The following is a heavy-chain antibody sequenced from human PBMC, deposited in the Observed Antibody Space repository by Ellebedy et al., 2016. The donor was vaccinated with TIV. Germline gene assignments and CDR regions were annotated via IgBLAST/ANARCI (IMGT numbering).Heavy chain of an antibody. CDR1: GFPFSSYS. D-gene: IGHD6-19*01. J-gene: IGHJ4*02. Sequence: GESLKISCAASGFPFSSYSMFWVRQAPGKGLEWVSYIISGTSDIYNAESVKGGVTISRDNAKNSLYLQMDSLRDEDTAVYYCAAGYSGGLYGIDYWGQGTLVIVSS. CDR2: IISGTSDI. V-gene: IGHV3-48*02. CDR3: AAGYSGGLYGIDY.